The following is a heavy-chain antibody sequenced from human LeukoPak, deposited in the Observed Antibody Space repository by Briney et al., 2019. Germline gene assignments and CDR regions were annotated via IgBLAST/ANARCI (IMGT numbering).Heavy chain of an antibody. V-gene: IGHV4-4*07. Sequence: SETLSLTCTVSGGSISIYYWSWIRQPAGKGLEWIGRINTSGSANYKPSLKSRVTMSADTSKNLFSLKLNSVTAADTAVYYCARDNRGYDYWGQGTLVTVSS. CDR1: GGSISIYY. D-gene: IGHD3-16*01. J-gene: IGHJ4*02. CDR2: INTSGSA. CDR3: ARDNRGYDY.